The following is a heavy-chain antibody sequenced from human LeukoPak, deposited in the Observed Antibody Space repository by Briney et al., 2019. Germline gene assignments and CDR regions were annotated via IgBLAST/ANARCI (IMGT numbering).Heavy chain of an antibody. Sequence: GESLKISCKASGYGFSSYWIGWVRQMPGKGLEWMEIIYPGDSHTRYSPSFQGQVTISADKSITTAYLQWSSLKASDTAMYYCARHGTPAAAGSAFDIWGQGTMVTVSS. V-gene: IGHV5-51*01. CDR3: ARHGTPAAAGSAFDI. J-gene: IGHJ3*02. CDR1: GYGFSSYW. CDR2: IYPGDSHT. D-gene: IGHD6-13*01.